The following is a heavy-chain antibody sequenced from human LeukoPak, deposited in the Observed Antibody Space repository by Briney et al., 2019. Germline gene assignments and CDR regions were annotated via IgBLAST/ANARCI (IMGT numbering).Heavy chain of an antibody. D-gene: IGHD1-26*01. CDR3: ARSSVGATDLDY. J-gene: IGHJ4*02. Sequence: ASVKVSCKASGYTFTGYYMHWVRQAPGQGLEWMGWINPNSGGTNYAQKFQGRVTMTRDTSIGTAYMELSRLRSDDTAVYYCARSSVGATDLDYWGQGTLVTVSS. CDR2: INPNSGGT. CDR1: GYTFTGYY. V-gene: IGHV1-2*02.